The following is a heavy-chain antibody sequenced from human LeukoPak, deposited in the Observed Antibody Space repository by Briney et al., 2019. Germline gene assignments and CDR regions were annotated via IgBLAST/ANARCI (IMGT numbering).Heavy chain of an antibody. CDR3: ARYSRLWGYYYYYMDV. V-gene: IGHV4-4*07. CDR1: GGSISSYY. J-gene: IGHJ6*03. Sequence: SETLSLTCTVSGGSISSYYWSWIRQPAGKGLEWIGRIYTSGSTNYNPSLKSRVTMSVDTSKNQFSLKLSSVTAADTAVYYCARYSRLWGYYYYYMDVWGKGTTVTVSS. CDR2: IYTSGST. D-gene: IGHD6-13*01.